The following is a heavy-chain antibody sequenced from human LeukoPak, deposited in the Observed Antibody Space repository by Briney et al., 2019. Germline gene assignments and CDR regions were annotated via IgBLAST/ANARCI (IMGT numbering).Heavy chain of an antibody. J-gene: IGHJ5*02. D-gene: IGHD2-15*01. CDR2: IYTSGST. CDR3: GSLGSGVVWFDP. Sequence: SETLSLTCTVSGGSISSYYWSWIRQPAGKGLEWIGRIYTSGSTNYNPSLKSRVTMSVDTSKNQFSLKLSSVTAADTSVYYCGSLGSGVVWFDPWGQGTLVTVSS. CDR1: GGSISSYY. V-gene: IGHV4-4*07.